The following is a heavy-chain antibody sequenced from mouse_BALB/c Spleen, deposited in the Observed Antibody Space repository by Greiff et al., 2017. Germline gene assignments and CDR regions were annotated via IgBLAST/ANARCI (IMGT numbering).Heavy chain of an antibody. CDR1: GFAFSSYD. CDR2: ISSGGGST. V-gene: IGHV5-12-1*01. Sequence: EVQGVESGGGLVKPGGSLKLSCAASGFAFSSYDMSWVRQTPEKRLEWVAYISSGGGSTYYPDTVKGRFTISRDNAKNTLYLQMSSLKSEDTAMYYCARHGTQFAYWGQGTLVTVSA. D-gene: IGHD1-1*02. CDR3: ARHGTQFAY. J-gene: IGHJ3*01.